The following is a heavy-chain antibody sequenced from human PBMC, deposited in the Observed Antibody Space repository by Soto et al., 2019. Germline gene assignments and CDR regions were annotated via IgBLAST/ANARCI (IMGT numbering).Heavy chain of an antibody. V-gene: IGHV3-48*02. CDR1: GFTFSSYS. J-gene: IGHJ6*02. CDR3: VREQQLVSPYYYYCYLYV. CDR2: ISSSRSTI. Sequence: EVQLLESGGGLVEPGGSLRLSCPASGFTFSSYSMNWVRQAPGKGLEWVSYISSSRSTIYYADSVKGRFTISRDNAKNSRYLHMSSLTDEDTAVYYCVREQQLVSPYYYYCYLYVWGQGTTVTVSS. D-gene: IGHD6-13*01.